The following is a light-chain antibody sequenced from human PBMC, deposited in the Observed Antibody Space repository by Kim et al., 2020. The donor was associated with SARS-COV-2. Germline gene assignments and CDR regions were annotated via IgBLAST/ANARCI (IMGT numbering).Light chain of an antibody. CDR1: NIGSKN. CDR2: RDS. Sequence: SYELTQPLSVSVALGQTARITCGGNNIGSKNVHWYQQKPGQAPVLVIYRDSNRPSGIPERFSDSNSGNTATLTISRAQAGDEADYYCQVWDSSNVVFGGG. J-gene: IGLJ2*01. CDR3: QVWDSSNVV. V-gene: IGLV3-9*01.